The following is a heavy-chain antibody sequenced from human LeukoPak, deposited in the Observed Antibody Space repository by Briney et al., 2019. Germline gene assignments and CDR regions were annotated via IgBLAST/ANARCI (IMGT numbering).Heavy chain of an antibody. J-gene: IGHJ6*02. V-gene: IGHV4-4*02. CDR1: GGSISSSNW. CDR3: ARSIPSINYYYGMDV. D-gene: IGHD2-21*01. CDR2: IYHSGST. Sequence: SETLSLTCAVSGGSISSSNWWSWVRQPPGKGLAWIGEIYHSGSTNYNPSLKSRVTISVDKSKNQFSLKLSSVTAADTAVYYCARSIPSINYYYGMDVWGQGTTVTVSS.